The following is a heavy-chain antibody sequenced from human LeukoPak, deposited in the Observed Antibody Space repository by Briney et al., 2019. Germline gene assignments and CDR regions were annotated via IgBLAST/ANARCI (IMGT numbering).Heavy chain of an antibody. Sequence: SQTLSLTCNVSGGSISSGDYYWSWIRQPPGKGLEWIGYIYYSGSTYYNPSLKSRVTISVDTSENQFSLKLRSVTAADTAVYYCAREGDPEGHWGQGTLVTVSS. D-gene: IGHD1-14*01. CDR1: GGSISSGDYY. CDR3: AREGDPEGH. CDR2: IYYSGST. J-gene: IGHJ4*02. V-gene: IGHV4-30-4*01.